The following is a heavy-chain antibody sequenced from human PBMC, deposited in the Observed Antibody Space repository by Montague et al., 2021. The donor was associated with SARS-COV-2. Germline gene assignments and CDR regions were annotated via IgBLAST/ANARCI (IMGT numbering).Heavy chain of an antibody. CDR2: TYYRSKWYH. CDR1: GDSVSSNTAT. V-gene: IGHV6-1*01. Sequence: CAISGDSVSSNTATWNWIRQSPSRGLEWLGRTYYRSKWYHDYAISLKSRITINPDTSGNQFSLQLSSVAPEDTAVFYCARTTTRMLYPENAFDIWGQGTMVTVSS. J-gene: IGHJ3*02. D-gene: IGHD2-15*01. CDR3: ARTTTRMLYPENAFDI.